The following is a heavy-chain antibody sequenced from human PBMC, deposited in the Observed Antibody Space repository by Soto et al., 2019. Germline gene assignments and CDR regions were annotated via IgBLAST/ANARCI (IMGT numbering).Heavy chain of an antibody. Sequence: GGAMRVSYPAAYLTVTTDEGNCVRPDPGKGLEWIAHISNIDNMIYYADSVKGRFTISIDNAKSSVYLQMTGLRAEDTAVYYCARSSGFYRPFDSRGQGTLLTVSS. V-gene: IGHV3-48*03. CDR2: ISNIDNMI. D-gene: IGHD3-22*01. CDR1: YLTVTTDE. CDR3: ARSSGFYRPFDS. J-gene: IGHJ4*02.